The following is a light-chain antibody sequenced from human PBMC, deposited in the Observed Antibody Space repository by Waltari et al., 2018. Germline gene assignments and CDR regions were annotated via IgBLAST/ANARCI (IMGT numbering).Light chain of an antibody. CDR2: KTS. Sequence: DIQMTQSPSSLPASVGDRVTITCRASENANNYVNWYQQKSWKAPKLLIYKTSTLHSGVPSRFSGSGSGTDYSFTISSLQPEDVATYYCQHNYGAPLTFGGGTKVEIK. CDR1: ENANNY. J-gene: IGKJ4*01. V-gene: IGKV1-39*01. CDR3: QHNYGAPLT.